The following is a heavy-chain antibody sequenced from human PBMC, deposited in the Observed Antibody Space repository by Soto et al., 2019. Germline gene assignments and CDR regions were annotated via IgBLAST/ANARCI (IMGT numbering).Heavy chain of an antibody. CDR2: IYWDDDK. D-gene: IGHD2-15*01. Sequence: QITLKESGPTLVKPTQTLTLTCTFSGFSLSTSGVGVGWIRQPPGKALEWLALIYWDDDKRYSPSLKSRLTITKDTSKNHVVHTMTNMDPVDTATYYCAHRPSYCSGGSCYSGFDYWGQGTLVTVSS. V-gene: IGHV2-5*02. CDR3: AHRPSYCSGGSCYSGFDY. CDR1: GFSLSTSGVG. J-gene: IGHJ4*02.